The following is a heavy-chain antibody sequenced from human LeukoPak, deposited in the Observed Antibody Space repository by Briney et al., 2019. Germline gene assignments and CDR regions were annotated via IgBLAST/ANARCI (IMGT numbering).Heavy chain of an antibody. J-gene: IGHJ4*02. CDR3: ARVEDYDSSGWFDY. CDR2: INHSGST. CDR1: GGSFSGYY. V-gene: IGHV4-34*01. D-gene: IGHD3-22*01. Sequence: SETLSLTCAVYGGSFSGYYWSWIRQPPGKGLEWIGEINHSGSTNYNPSLKSRVTISVDTSKNQFSLKLSSVTAADTAVYYCARVEDYDSSGWFDYWGQGTLVTVSS.